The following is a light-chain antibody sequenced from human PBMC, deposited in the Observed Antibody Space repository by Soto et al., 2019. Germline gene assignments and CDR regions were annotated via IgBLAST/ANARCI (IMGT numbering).Light chain of an antibody. V-gene: IGKV1-33*01. J-gene: IGKJ2*01. CDR1: QDITNY. CDR2: DAS. CDR3: QQYDNLPPL. Sequence: DLQMTQSPSSLSASVGDRVTITCQASQDITNYLNWYQQKPGKAPKLLIYDASNLETGVPSRFSGSGSGTDFTFTISSLQPEDIGKYYCQQYDNLPPLFGQGTKLQIK.